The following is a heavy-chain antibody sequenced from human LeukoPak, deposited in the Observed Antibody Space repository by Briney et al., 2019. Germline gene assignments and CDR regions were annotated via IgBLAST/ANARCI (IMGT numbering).Heavy chain of an antibody. CDR1: GASINGFF. Sequence: SETLSLTCSVSGASINGFFWNWVRQTPEKGLEWIGYVSHRGATTSNPTLKSRVSITIDTSKSQISLTMTSVTAADSALYYCARDRRGSFYTFDLWGPGTTVSVS. J-gene: IGHJ6*02. V-gene: IGHV4-59*01. D-gene: IGHD1-26*01. CDR2: VSHRGAT. CDR3: ARDRRGSFYTFDL.